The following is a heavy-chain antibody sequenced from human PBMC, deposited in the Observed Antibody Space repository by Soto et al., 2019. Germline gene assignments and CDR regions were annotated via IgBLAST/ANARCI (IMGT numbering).Heavy chain of an antibody. D-gene: IGHD3-10*01. CDR3: ARDPGVVRGVPSDY. V-gene: IGHV4-30-4*01. Sequence: SETLSLTCTVSGGPISSGDYYWSWIRQPPGKGLEWIGYIYYSGSTYYNPSLKSRVTISVDTSKNQFSLKLSSVTAADTAVYYCARDPGVVRGVPSDYWGQGTLVTVSS. J-gene: IGHJ4*02. CDR2: IYYSGST. CDR1: GGPISSGDYY.